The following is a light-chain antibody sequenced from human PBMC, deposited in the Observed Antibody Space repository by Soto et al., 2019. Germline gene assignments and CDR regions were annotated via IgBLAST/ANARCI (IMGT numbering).Light chain of an antibody. CDR1: QSVSSSY. Sequence: EFVLTQSPGTLSLSPGERATLSFRASQSVSSSYLAWYQQKPGQAPRLLIYGASTRATGIPARFSGSGSGTEFTLTISSLQSEDFAVYYCQQYNNWPPVRTFGQGTKVDIK. CDR2: GAS. J-gene: IGKJ1*01. V-gene: IGKV3-15*01. CDR3: QQYNNWPPVRT.